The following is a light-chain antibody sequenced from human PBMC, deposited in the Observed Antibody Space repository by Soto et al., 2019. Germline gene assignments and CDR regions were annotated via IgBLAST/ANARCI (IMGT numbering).Light chain of an antibody. CDR1: SSNIGSSY. CDR2: RNN. Sequence: QSVLTQPPSESGTPGQRVTISCSGSSSNIGSSYVYWYQQVPGTAPKLLISRNNQRPSGVPDRFSGSKSGTSASLTISGPRSRDEGDYYLAAWDCSPHMVFGGGTQLTVL. J-gene: IGLJ7*01. V-gene: IGLV1-47*01. CDR3: AAWDCSPHMV.